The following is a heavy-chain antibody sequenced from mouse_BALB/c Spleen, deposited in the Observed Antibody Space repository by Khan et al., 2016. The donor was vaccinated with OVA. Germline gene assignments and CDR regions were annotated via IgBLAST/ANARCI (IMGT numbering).Heavy chain of an antibody. CDR2: VNPNTGGS. D-gene: IGHD2-14*01. J-gene: IGHJ3*01. Sequence: VQLKQSGPDLVKPGASVKISCKASGYSFTLYYMTWVKQSHGKSLEWIGRVNPNTGGSDYNQEFKGKAILTVDKSSNTAYMELHSLTSEDSAVYYCASGYDFFAYGGQGTLVTVSA. CDR3: ASGYDFFAY. V-gene: IGHV1-26*01. CDR1: GYSFTLYY.